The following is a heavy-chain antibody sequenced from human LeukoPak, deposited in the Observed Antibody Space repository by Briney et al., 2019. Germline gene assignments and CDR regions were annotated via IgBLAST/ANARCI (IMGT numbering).Heavy chain of an antibody. CDR1: GYTFTSYG. V-gene: IGHV1-18*01. CDR2: ISAYNGNT. Sequence: ASVKVSCKASGYTFTSYGISWVRQAPGQGLEWMGWISAYNGNTNYAQKLQGRVTMTTDTSTSTAYMELRSLRSDDTAVYYCARALGSVDTAMGGIDYWGQGTLVTVSS. D-gene: IGHD5-18*01. CDR3: ARALGSVDTAMGGIDY. J-gene: IGHJ4*02.